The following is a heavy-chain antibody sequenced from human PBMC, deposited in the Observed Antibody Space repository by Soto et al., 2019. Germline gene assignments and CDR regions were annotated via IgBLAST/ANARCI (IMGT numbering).Heavy chain of an antibody. V-gene: IGHV3-53*01. J-gene: IGHJ6*02. Sequence: EVHLVESGGGLIQPGGSLRLSCAASGFTVVNNYRNWVRQAPGKGRAWVSLMYSGGGTYYADSVKGRFTMSRDSSKNTLYLQLNSLRAEDTAMYYCTTSPSVGVWGQGTTVTVSS. D-gene: IGHD6-19*01. CDR2: MYSGGGT. CDR3: TTSPSVGV. CDR1: GFTVVNNY.